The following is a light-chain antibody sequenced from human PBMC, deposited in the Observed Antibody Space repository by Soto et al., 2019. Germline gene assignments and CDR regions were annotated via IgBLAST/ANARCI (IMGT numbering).Light chain of an antibody. CDR3: LHHNSYPRT. CDR2: GIS. J-gene: IGKJ1*01. CDR1: QSVNSHY. V-gene: IGKV3-15*01. Sequence: EIVMKHSLAILSVTQGESATLSCRASQSVNSHYLAWYQQHPGQPPRLLIYGISTRATGIPARFSGSGSGTEFTLTISCLQPEDFAPYYCLHHNSYPRTFGQGTKVDI.